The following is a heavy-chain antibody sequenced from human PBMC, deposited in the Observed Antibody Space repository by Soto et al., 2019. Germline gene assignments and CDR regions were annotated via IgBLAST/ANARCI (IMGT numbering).Heavy chain of an antibody. Sequence: PGESLKISCKGSGYFFAGYWIAWVRQMPGKGLEWMGIIYPDNSNTKYSRSFQGQVTISADKSSSTAYLQWSSLKASDTAIYHCARQGAAVPTVPLIWFDPWGQGTLVTVSS. V-gene: IGHV5-51*01. CDR3: ARQGAAVPTVPLIWFDP. J-gene: IGHJ5*02. CDR1: GYFFAGYW. CDR2: IYPDNSNT. D-gene: IGHD6-13*01.